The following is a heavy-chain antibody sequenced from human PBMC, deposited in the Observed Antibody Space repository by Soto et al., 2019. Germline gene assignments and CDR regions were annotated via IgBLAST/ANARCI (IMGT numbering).Heavy chain of an antibody. CDR1: GFTFSSYS. V-gene: IGHV3-48*02. CDR3: ARDTTSDTGEWLSAFDI. Sequence: EVQLVESGGGLVQPGGSLRLSCAASGFTFSSYSMNWVRQAPGKGLEWVSYISSSSSTIYYADSVKGRFTISRDNAKNSLYLQMNSLRDEDTAVYYCARDTTSDTGEWLSAFDIWGQGTMVTVSS. J-gene: IGHJ3*02. D-gene: IGHD3-9*01. CDR2: ISSSSSTI.